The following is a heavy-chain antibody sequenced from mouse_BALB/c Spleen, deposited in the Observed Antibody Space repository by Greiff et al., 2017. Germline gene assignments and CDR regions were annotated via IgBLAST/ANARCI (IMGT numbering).Heavy chain of an antibody. CDR3: ARPAYYGNYYAMDY. V-gene: IGHV1S137*01. J-gene: IGHJ4*01. D-gene: IGHD2-10*01. CDR1: GYTFTDYA. Sequence: QVQLQQSGAELVRPGVSVKISCKGSGYTFTDYAMHWVKQSHAKSLEWIGVISTYYGDASYNQKFKGKATMTVDKSSSTAYMELARLTSEDSAIYYCARPAYYGNYYAMDYWGQGTSVTVSS. CDR2: ISTYYGDA.